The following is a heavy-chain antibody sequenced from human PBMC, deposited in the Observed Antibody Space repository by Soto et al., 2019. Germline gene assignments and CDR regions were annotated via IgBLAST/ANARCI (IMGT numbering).Heavy chain of an antibody. D-gene: IGHD3-22*01. J-gene: IGHJ3*01. CDR3: ARDRYDSPQRTFDL. CDR2: INPDSGGT. CDR1: GYTFTNSG. V-gene: IGHV1-2*04. Sequence: GASVKVSCKASGYTFTNSGISWVRQAPGQGLEWMGWINPDSGGTKYAQKFQGWVTMTRDTSISTAYMELTRLRSDDTAVYYCARDRYDSPQRTFDLWGQGTMVTVSS.